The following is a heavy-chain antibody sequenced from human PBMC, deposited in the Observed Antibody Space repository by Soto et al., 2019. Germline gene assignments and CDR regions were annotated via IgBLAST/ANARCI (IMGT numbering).Heavy chain of an antibody. CDR3: ASRSHCSGGSCYPYYFDY. CDR1: GFTFSSYS. Sequence: GGSLRLSCAASGFTFSSYSMNWVRQAPWKVLEWVSSISSSSSYIYYADSVKGRFTISRDNAKNSLYLQMNSLRAEDTAVYYCASRSHCSGGSCYPYYFDYWGQGTLVTVSS. CDR2: ISSSSSYI. J-gene: IGHJ4*02. D-gene: IGHD2-15*01. V-gene: IGHV3-21*01.